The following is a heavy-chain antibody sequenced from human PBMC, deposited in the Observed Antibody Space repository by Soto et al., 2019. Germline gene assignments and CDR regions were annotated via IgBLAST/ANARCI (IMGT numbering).Heavy chain of an antibody. CDR3: FHLPSTHMNWYRP. CDR2: VYWNDNK. Sequence: SXPTLVNPTQTLTLTCTFSGFSLTTIGVGVGWIRQPPRGAPEWLALVYWNDNKRYSPSLESRLTITKDTSKNQVVLTMTAMDPMDTATYFCFHLPSTHMNWYRPWGQGSLVTVSS. CDR1: GFSLTTIGVG. J-gene: IGHJ5*02. V-gene: IGHV2-5*01. D-gene: IGHD6-13*01.